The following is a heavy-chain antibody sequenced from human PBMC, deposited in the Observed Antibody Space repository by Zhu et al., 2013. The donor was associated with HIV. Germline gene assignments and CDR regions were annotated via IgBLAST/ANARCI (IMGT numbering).Heavy chain of an antibody. CDR3: ARDPSTRYYTDI. CDR2: ISAYNGDT. Sequence: QVQLVQSGAEVKKPGASVKVSCKASGYMFTRYGISWVRQAPGQGLEWMGWISAYNGDTKLAQTFRDRISVTRDTSINTVYMELRSLTSDDTAVYYCARDPSTRYYTDIWGKGTTVIVSS. CDR1: GYMFTRYG. V-gene: IGHV1-18*01. J-gene: IGHJ6*03.